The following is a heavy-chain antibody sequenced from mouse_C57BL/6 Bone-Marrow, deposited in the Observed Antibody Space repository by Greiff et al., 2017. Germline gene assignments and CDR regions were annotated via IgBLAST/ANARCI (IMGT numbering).Heavy chain of an antibody. CDR2: IDPSDSYT. J-gene: IGHJ1*03. V-gene: IGHV1-59*01. CDR3: TTWVTTVPYWYFDV. D-gene: IGHD1-1*01. CDR1: GYTFTSYW. Sequence: QVQLQQPGAELVRPGTSVKLSCKASGYTFTSYWMHWVKQRPGQGLEWIGVIDPSDSYTNYNQKFKGKATLTVDTSSSTAYMQLSSLTSEDTAVYYCTTWVTTVPYWYFDVWGTGTTVTVSS.